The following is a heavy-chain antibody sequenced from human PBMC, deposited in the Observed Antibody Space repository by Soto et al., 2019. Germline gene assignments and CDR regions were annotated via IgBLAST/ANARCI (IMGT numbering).Heavy chain of an antibody. CDR2: IKQDGSEK. D-gene: IGHD2-15*01. CDR3: AVHVNRVEVDY. V-gene: IGHV3-7*01. J-gene: IGHJ4*02. Sequence: EVQLVESGGGLVQPGGSLRLSCAASGFTFSSYWMSWVRQAPGKGLEWVANIKQDGSEKHYVDSVKGRFTISRDNAKISLYLQMNSLRAEDTAVYYCAVHVNRVEVDYWGQGTLVTVSS. CDR1: GFTFSSYW.